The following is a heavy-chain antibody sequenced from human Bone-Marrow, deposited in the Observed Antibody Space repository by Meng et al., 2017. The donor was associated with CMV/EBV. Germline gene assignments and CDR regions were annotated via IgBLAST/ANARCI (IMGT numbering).Heavy chain of an antibody. J-gene: IGHJ4*02. D-gene: IGHD1-1*01. CDR1: GFTFSSYA. V-gene: IGHV3-23*03. Sequence: GESLKISCAASGFTFSSYAMSWVRQAPGKGLEWVSIIYSGGSSTYYADSVKGRFTISRDNSKNTLYLQMNSLRAEDTAVYYCAKGAGHDLDYWGQGTLVTGSS. CDR3: AKGAGHDLDY. CDR2: IYSGGSST.